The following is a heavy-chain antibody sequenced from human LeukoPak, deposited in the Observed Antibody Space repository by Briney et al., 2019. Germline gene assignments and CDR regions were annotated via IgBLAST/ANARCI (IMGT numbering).Heavy chain of an antibody. J-gene: IGHJ4*02. CDR1: GGSISSGGYY. CDR2: IYYSGST. CDR3: ARGDYGELYYFDY. D-gene: IGHD4-17*01. Sequence: SETLSLTCTVSGGSISSGGYYWSWIRQHPGKGLEWIGYIYYSGSTYYNPYLKSRVTISVDTSKNQFSLKLSSVTAADTAVYYCARGDYGELYYFDYWGQGTLVTVSS. V-gene: IGHV4-31*03.